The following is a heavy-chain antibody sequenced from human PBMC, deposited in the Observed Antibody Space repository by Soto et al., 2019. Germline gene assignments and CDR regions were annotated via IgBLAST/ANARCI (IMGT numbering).Heavy chain of an antibody. J-gene: IGHJ4*02. CDR2: IRKKTDSYTT. V-gene: IGHV3-72*01. CDR3: ARGSPYYCTAGSCRTVFDH. Sequence: EVQLVESGGDLVQPGGSLRLSCVASGFTFSDHYMDWVRQAPGKGLEWVGRIRKKTDSYTTEYAAAVKGRFTISRNDTENSLYVQMNSLKTEDTAVYYCARGSPYYCTAGSCRTVFDHWGQGTLVTVSS. CDR1: GFTFSDHY. D-gene: IGHD3-10*01.